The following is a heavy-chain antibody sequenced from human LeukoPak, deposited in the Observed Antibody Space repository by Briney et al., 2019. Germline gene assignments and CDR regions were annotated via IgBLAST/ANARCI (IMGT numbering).Heavy chain of an antibody. D-gene: IGHD3-3*01. CDR3: TRGTIFGVVMPDY. CDR2: IRSKAYGGTT. V-gene: IGHV3-49*03. Sequence: GGSLRLSCTASGFTFGDYAMSWFRQAPGKGLEWVGFIRSKAYGGTTEYAASVKGRFTISRDDSKSIAYLQMNSLKTEDTAVYYCTRGTIFGVVMPDYWGQGTPGHRLL. J-gene: IGHJ4*02. CDR1: GFTFGDYA.